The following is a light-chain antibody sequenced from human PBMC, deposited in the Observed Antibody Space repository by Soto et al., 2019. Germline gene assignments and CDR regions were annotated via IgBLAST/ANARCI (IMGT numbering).Light chain of an antibody. J-gene: IGLJ3*02. V-gene: IGLV1-44*01. CDR1: SSNIGSNT. Sequence: QSVLTQPPSASGTPGQKVTISCSGSSSNIGSNTVNWYQQLPGTAPKLLIYSNNQRPSGVPARFSGSESGPSASLAIIGLQSEDEADYYGEAWDDSVNGRWVFGGGTKLTVL. CDR2: SNN. CDR3: EAWDDSVNGRWV.